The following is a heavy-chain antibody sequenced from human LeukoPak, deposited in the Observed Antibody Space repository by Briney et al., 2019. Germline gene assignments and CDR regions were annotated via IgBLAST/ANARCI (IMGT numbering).Heavy chain of an antibody. Sequence: SETLSLTCSVSGYSISISYYWGWIRQPPGKGLEWFGSIYHSGITYYNPSLKSRFTMSVDTSKNQFSLRMSSVTAADTAVYYCARAHRVFVTSYNRYYHHMDVWGEGTTITVSS. CDR3: ARAHRVFVTSYNRYYHHMDV. J-gene: IGHJ6*03. CDR1: GYSISISYY. CDR2: IYHSGIT. V-gene: IGHV4-38-2*02. D-gene: IGHD1-14*01.